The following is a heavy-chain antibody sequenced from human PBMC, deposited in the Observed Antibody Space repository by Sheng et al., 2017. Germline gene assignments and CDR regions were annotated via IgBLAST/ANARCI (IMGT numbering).Heavy chain of an antibody. CDR1: GFTFSSYG. V-gene: IGHV3-30*02. CDR2: IRYDGSNK. J-gene: IGHJ4*02. D-gene: IGHD2-21*01. Sequence: QVQLVESGGGVVQPGGSLRLSCAASGFTFSSYGMHWVRQAPGKGLEWVAFIRYDGSNKYYADSVKGRFTISRDNSKNTLYLQMNSLRAEDTAVYYCAKDQVSYCGGDCTALDYWGQGTLVTVSS. CDR3: AKDQVSYCGGDCTALDY.